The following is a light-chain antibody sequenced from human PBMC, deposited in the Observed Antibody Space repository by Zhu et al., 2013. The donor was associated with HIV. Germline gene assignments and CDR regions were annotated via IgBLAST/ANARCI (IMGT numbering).Light chain of an antibody. CDR3: MQGTHLYS. CDR1: QSLVHSDGNTY. CDR2: KVS. J-gene: IGKJ2*03. V-gene: IGKV2-30*02. Sequence: DVVMTQSPLSLPVTLGQPASISCRSSQSLVHSDGNTYLNWFHQRPGQSPRRLTYKVSNRDSGVPDRFSGSGSGTDFTLKISRVEAEDVGVYYCMQGTHLYSFGQGTKLEIK.